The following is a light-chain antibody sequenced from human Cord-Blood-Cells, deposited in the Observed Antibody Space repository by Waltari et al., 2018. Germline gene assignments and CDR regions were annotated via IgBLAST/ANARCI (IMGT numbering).Light chain of an antibody. CDR1: QSISSY. CDR2: AAS. Sequence: DIQMTQSPSSLSASVGDRVTITCRASQSISSYLNWYQQKPGKAPKLLIYAASSLQGGVPSRFSGSGSVTDFTLTISSLQPEDFATYYCQQSYSTPITFGQGTRLEIK. V-gene: IGKV1-39*01. J-gene: IGKJ5*01. CDR3: QQSYSTPIT.